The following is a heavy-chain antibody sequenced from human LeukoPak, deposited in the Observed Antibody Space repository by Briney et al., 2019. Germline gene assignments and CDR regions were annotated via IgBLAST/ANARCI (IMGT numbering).Heavy chain of an antibody. Sequence: PGGSLRLSCAASGFTFSDKAMSWVRQAPGKGLEWVSAISGRGTNTYYADSVKGRFTISRDNSKNTLYLQMNSLRAEDTAVYYCAKDVITIFRVGDNWFDPWGQGTLVTVSS. D-gene: IGHD3-3*01. CDR3: AKDVITIFRVGDNWFDP. V-gene: IGHV3-23*01. CDR2: ISGRGTNT. CDR1: GFTFSDKA. J-gene: IGHJ5*02.